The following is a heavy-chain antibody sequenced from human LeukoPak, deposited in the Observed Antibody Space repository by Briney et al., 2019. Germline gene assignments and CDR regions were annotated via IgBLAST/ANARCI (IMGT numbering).Heavy chain of an antibody. CDR3: ATGGTSWTDEFDY. V-gene: IGHV1-24*01. CDR1: GYTLTELS. J-gene: IGHJ4*02. CDR2: FDPGDGET. D-gene: IGHD2-2*01. Sequence: GASVKVSCKVSGYTLTELSMHWVRQAPGKGLEWMGGFDPGDGETIYAQKFQGRVTMTEDTSTDTAYMELSSPRSEDTAVYYCATGGTSWTDEFDYRGQGTLVTVSS.